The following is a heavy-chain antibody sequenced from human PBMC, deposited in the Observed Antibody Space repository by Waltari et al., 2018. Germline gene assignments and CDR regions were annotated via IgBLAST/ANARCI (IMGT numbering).Heavy chain of an antibody. CDR2: IYHSGIT. V-gene: IGHV4-38-2*01. J-gene: IGHJ4*02. Sequence: QVQLQESGPGLVKPSETLSLTCAVSGYSISSGYYWGWIRQPPGKGLEWIGSIYHSGITYYNPSLKSRVTISVDTSKNQFSLKLSSVTAADTAVYYCARHGYDSSGYYSYWGQGTLVTVSS. CDR1: GYSISSGYY. CDR3: ARHGYDSSGYYSY. D-gene: IGHD3-22*01.